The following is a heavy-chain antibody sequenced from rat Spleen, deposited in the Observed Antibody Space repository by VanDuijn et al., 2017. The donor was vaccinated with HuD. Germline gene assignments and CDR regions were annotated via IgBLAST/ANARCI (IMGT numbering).Heavy chain of an antibody. CDR3: ARPDYSRFDY. D-gene: IGHD1-2*01. CDR2: ISIGGGNT. J-gene: IGHJ2*01. CDR1: GFTFRDYY. V-gene: IGHV5-25*01. Sequence: EVQLVESGGGLVQPGRSLKLSCAASGFTFRDYYMAWVRQAPTKGLEWVASISIGGGNTYHRDSVKGRFTISRDNAKNTLYLQMDSLRSEDTATYYCARPDYSRFDYWGQGVMVTVSS.